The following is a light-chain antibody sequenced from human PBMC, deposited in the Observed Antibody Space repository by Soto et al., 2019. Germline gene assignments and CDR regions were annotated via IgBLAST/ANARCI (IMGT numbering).Light chain of an antibody. V-gene: IGKV3-15*01. CDR1: QTVSSN. J-gene: IGKJ1*01. CDR2: VAS. Sequence: EIVMTQSPDTLSVSPGDRVTLSCRASQTVSSNLAWYQQKPGQAPRLLIYVASTCATGVPARFSGSGSWTEYTLPISGLQSEDFAVYFCQQYNNGRTFGQGTKVE. CDR3: QQYNNGRT.